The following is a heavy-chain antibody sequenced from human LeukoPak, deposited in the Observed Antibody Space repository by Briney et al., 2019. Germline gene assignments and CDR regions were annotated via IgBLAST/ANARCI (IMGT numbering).Heavy chain of an antibody. Sequence: GGSLRLSCAASGFTFSSYWMSWVRQAPGKGLEWVANIKQDGSEKYYVDSVKGRFTISRDNAKNSLYLQMNSLRAEDTAVYYCARGEGSKRTNWFDPWGQGTLVTVSS. CDR3: ARGEGSKRTNWFDP. J-gene: IGHJ5*02. D-gene: IGHD6-13*01. CDR2: IKQDGSEK. V-gene: IGHV3-7*04. CDR1: GFTFSSYW.